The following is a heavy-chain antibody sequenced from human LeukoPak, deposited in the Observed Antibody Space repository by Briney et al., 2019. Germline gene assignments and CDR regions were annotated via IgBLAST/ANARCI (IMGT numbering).Heavy chain of an antibody. Sequence: PGGSLRLSCAASGHTFSDYWMSWVRQAPGKGLEWVANIEQDGSERYYVDSVKGRFTISRDNAKNSLYLQMNSLRAEDTAVYYCASGNWNDRAFDIWGQGTMVTVSS. D-gene: IGHD1-20*01. CDR2: IEQDGSER. CDR3: ASGNWNDRAFDI. V-gene: IGHV3-7*01. J-gene: IGHJ3*02. CDR1: GHTFSDYW.